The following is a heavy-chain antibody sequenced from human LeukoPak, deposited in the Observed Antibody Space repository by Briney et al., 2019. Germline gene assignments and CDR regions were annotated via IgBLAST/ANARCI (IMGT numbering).Heavy chain of an antibody. V-gene: IGHV3-53*01. CDR1: GFTVSSNY. Sequence: GGSLRLSCAASGFTVSSNYMSWVRQAPGKGLEWVSVIYSGGSTYYADSVKGRFTISRDNSKNTLYLQMNSLRAEDTAVYYCARDGYSSSWYDRCGFDPWGQGTLVTVSS. J-gene: IGHJ5*02. CDR2: IYSGGST. D-gene: IGHD6-13*01. CDR3: ARDGYSSSWYDRCGFDP.